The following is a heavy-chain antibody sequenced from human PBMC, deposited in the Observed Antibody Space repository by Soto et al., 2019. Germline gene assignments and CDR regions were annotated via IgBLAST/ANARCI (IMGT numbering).Heavy chain of an antibody. J-gene: IGHJ6*02. D-gene: IGHD6-13*01. CDR3: ARAAAGIIYGMDV. Sequence: GESLKISCKSSGYSFTNYWIGWVRQMPGKGLEWMGIIYPGDSDTRYSPSFQGQVTISADKSISTAYLQWSSLKASDTAMYYCARAAAGIIYGMDVWGQGTTVTVSS. V-gene: IGHV5-51*01. CDR2: IYPGDSDT. CDR1: GYSFTNYW.